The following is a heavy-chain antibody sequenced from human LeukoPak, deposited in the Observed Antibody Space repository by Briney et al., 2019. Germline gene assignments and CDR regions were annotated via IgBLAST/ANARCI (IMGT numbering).Heavy chain of an antibody. D-gene: IGHD6-13*01. CDR3: ARVNGEQQLVYYYYYYMDV. V-gene: IGHV4-34*01. Sequence: SETLSLTCAVYGENFSIYFYSWIRQTPGKGLEWIGEINHGGSTSYNPSLKSRVTISVDTSKNQFSLKLSSVTAADTAVYYCARVNGEQQLVYYYYYYMDVWGKGTTVTVSS. CDR1: GENFSIYF. CDR2: INHGGST. J-gene: IGHJ6*03.